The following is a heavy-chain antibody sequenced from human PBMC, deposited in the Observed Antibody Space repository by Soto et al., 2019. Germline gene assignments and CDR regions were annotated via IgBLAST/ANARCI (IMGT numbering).Heavy chain of an antibody. CDR1: GFTFTSSG. V-gene: IGHV1-58*01. Sequence: SVKVSCKASGFTFTSSGVQWVRQARGQRLEWIGWIVVGSGNTNYAQKFQERVTITRDMSTSTAYMELSSLRSEDTAVYYCAADHPAYSSTPNFDYWGQGTLVTVPS. J-gene: IGHJ4*02. CDR3: AADHPAYSSTPNFDY. D-gene: IGHD2-21*01. CDR2: IVVGSGNT.